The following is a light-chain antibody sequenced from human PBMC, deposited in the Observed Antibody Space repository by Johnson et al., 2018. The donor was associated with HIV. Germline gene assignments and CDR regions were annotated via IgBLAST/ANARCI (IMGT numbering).Light chain of an antibody. J-gene: IGLJ1*01. Sequence: QSVLTQPPSVSAAPGQKVTISCSGSSSNIGNNYVSWYQQVPGTAPKLLIYDNNRRPSGIPDRFSGSKSGTSATLGITGLQTGDEADYYCGTWDSRLSCYYVFGTGTKLTVL. CDR2: DNN. CDR3: GTWDSRLSCYYV. V-gene: IGLV1-51*01. CDR1: SSNIGNNY.